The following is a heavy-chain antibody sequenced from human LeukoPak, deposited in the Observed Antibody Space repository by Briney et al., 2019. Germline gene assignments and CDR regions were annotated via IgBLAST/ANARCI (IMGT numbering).Heavy chain of an antibody. J-gene: IGHJ4*02. CDR3: ARALSSTSRSKAYDY. D-gene: IGHD2-2*01. V-gene: IGHV4-34*01. CDR2: INHSGST. CDR1: GGSFSGYY. Sequence: SETLSLTCAVYGGSFSGYYWSWIRQPPGKGPEWIGEINHSGSTNYNPSLKSRVTISVDTSKNQFSLKLSSVTAADTAVYYCARALSSTSRSKAYDYWGQGTLVTVSS.